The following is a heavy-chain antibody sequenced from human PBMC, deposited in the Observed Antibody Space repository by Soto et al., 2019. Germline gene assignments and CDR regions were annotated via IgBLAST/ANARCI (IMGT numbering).Heavy chain of an antibody. D-gene: IGHD1-1*01. Sequence: QVQLQESGPGLVKPSQTLSLTCTVSGGSISSGDYYWSWIRQPPGKGLEWIGYIYYSGSTYYNPSLRSRVTISVDPSKNQFSLKLSSVTAADTAVYYCARVGKLERRFYYYYGMDVWGQGTTVTVSS. CDR2: IYYSGST. V-gene: IGHV4-30-4*01. J-gene: IGHJ6*02. CDR1: GGSISSGDYY. CDR3: ARVGKLERRFYYYYGMDV.